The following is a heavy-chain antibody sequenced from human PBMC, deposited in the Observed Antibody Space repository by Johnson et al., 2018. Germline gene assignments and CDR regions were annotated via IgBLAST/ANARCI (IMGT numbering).Heavy chain of an antibody. V-gene: IGHV3-30*03. CDR2: ISYDGSNK. Sequence: VQLVESGGGVVQPGRSXRLSCAASGFTFSSYGMHWVRQAPGKGLEWVAVISYDGSNKYYADSVKGRFTISRDNSKNTLYLQMNSLRAEDTAVYYCARDRWAVGEYFQHWGQGTLVTVSS. J-gene: IGHJ1*01. D-gene: IGHD4-23*01. CDR1: GFTFSSYG. CDR3: ARDRWAVGEYFQH.